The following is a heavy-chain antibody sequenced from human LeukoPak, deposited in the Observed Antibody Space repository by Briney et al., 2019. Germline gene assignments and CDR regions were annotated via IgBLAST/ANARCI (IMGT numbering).Heavy chain of an antibody. V-gene: IGHV3-30*18. CDR3: AKDRRDYGDSYFDY. Sequence: GSLRLSCAASGFTFSSYGMHWVRQAPGMGLEWVAVISYDGSNKYYADSVKGRFTISRDNSKNTLYLQMNSLRAEDTAVYYCAKDRRDYGDSYFDYWGQGTLVTVSS. J-gene: IGHJ4*02. CDR2: ISYDGSNK. CDR1: GFTFSSYG. D-gene: IGHD4-17*01.